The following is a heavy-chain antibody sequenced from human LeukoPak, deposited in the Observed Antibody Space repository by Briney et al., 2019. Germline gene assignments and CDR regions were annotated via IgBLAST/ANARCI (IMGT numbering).Heavy chain of an antibody. J-gene: IGHJ4*02. CDR2: IYHSGST. D-gene: IGHD2-15*01. CDR1: GGSISSGGYS. Sequence: PSETLSLTCAVSGGSISSGGYSWSWIRQPPGKGLEWIGYIYHSGSTYYNPSLKSRVTISVDRSKNQFSLKLSSVTAADTAVYYCARSRGYSGTFDYWGQGTLVTVSS. CDR3: ARSRGYSGTFDY. V-gene: IGHV4-30-2*01.